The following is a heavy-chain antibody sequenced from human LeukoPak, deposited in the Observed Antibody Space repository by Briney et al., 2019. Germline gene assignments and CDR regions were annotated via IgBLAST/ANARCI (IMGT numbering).Heavy chain of an antibody. CDR2: ISYDGSNK. CDR1: GFTFSSYG. V-gene: IGHV3-30*03. CDR3: ARIMITFGGVIGQYYFDY. J-gene: IGHJ4*02. D-gene: IGHD3-16*02. Sequence: GGSLRLSCAASGFTFSSYGMHWVRQAPGKGLEWVAVISYDGSNKYYADSVKGRFTISRDNAKNSLYLQMNSLRAEDTAVYCCARIMITFGGVIGQYYFDYWGQGTLVTASS.